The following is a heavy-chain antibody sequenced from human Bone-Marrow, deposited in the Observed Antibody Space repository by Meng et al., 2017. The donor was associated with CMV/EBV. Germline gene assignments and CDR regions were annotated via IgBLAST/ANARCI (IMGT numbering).Heavy chain of an antibody. Sequence: ASVKVSCKASGYTFTSYDINWVRQATGQGLEWMGWMNPNSGNTGYAQKFQGRVTMTRNNSISTAYIELSSLGSEDTAVYYCARGNRPLNYYDVWSGYRYYFDYWGQGTLVTVSS. J-gene: IGHJ4*02. CDR1: GYTFTSYD. V-gene: IGHV1-8*01. CDR3: ARGNRPLNYYDVWSGYRYYFDY. D-gene: IGHD3-3*01. CDR2: MNPNSGNT.